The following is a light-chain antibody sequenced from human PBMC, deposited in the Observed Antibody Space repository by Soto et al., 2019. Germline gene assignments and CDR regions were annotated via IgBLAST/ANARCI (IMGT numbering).Light chain of an antibody. Sequence: DIQMTQSPSSLSASVGDRVTISCRASQSIVGYLSWYQQAPGKAPKLLVYAASSLRSGVPSRFSGSGSGTDFNFTISSLQPEDFGTYYCQQSYTTPFTFGPGTQVDI. CDR1: QSIVGY. V-gene: IGKV1-39*01. J-gene: IGKJ3*01. CDR3: QQSYTTPFT. CDR2: AAS.